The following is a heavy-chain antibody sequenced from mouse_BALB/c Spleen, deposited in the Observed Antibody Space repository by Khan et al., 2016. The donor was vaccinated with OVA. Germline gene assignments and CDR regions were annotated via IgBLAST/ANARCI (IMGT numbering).Heavy chain of an antibody. D-gene: IGHD2-14*01. CDR1: GYTFTSYT. Sequence: QVQLKQSGAELARPGASVKMSCKASGYTFTSYTIHWIKKRPGQGLEWIGYINPSNGYTNYNQKFKDKATLTTDKSSTKAYLQLSSLTSDDSAVYNCVRDGAYHRNDGWFAYWGQGTLVTVSA. J-gene: IGHJ3*01. CDR3: VRDGAYHRNDGWFAY. CDR2: INPSNGYT. V-gene: IGHV1-4*01.